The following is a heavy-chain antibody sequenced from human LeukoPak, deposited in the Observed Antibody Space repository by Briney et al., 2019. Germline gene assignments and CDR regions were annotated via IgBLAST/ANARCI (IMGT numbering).Heavy chain of an antibody. Sequence: GGSLRLSCAASGFTFDDYAMPWVRQAPGKGLEWVSLISGDGGSTYYADSVKGRFTISRDNSKNSLYLQMNSLRTEDTALYYCAKDGIGGYSYGWTDYWGQGTLVTVSS. CDR3: AKDGIGGYSYGWTDY. D-gene: IGHD5-18*01. CDR1: GFTFDDYA. V-gene: IGHV3-43*02. CDR2: ISGDGGST. J-gene: IGHJ4*02.